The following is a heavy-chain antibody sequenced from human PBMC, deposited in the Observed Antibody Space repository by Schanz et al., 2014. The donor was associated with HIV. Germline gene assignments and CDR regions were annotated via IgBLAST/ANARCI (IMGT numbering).Heavy chain of an antibody. CDR3: ARVRSGSTAGYFDL. V-gene: IGHV4-34*02. CDR2: IKHSGSS. CDR1: GGSFSGHY. D-gene: IGHD1-26*01. Sequence: QVQLQQSGAGLLKPSETLSLTCAVNGGSFSGHYWTWIRQPPGKGLEWIGEIKHSGSSNYNPSLKSRVAFSVDTSRRQFSLKVNSVTAADTALYFCARVRSGSTAGYFDLWGRGTPVTVSS. J-gene: IGHJ2*01.